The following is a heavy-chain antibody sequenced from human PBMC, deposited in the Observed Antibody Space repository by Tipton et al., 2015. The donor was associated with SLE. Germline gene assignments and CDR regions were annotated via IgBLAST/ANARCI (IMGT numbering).Heavy chain of an antibody. V-gene: IGHV4-61*09. CDR2: MYTSGST. CDR3: ARGGTGVGYFYYGMDV. Sequence: TLSLTCTVSGGSISSGSYYWSWIRQPAGKGLEWIGDMYTSGSTDYNPSLQNRVTISVDMSKNQFSLKLSSVTAADTAVYYCARGGTGVGYFYYGMDVWGQGTTVSVSS. CDR1: GGSISSGSYY. J-gene: IGHJ6*02. D-gene: IGHD1-14*01.